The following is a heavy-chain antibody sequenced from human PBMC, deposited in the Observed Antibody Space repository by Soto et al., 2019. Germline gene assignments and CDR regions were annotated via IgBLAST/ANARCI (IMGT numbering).Heavy chain of an antibody. V-gene: IGHV3-33*08. CDR3: TRDRGVGATNAKDY. CDR2: IWHDGTNE. D-gene: IGHD1-26*01. CDR1: GFKFDNFG. J-gene: IGHJ4*02. Sequence: QVRLVESGGGVVQPGRSLRLSCAASGFKFDNFGMHWVRQAPGKVPEWVAVIWHDGTNEHYADSVKGRFTISRDNSKNTVYLQMNSLRGDDTAMYYCTRDRGVGATNAKDYWGQGPRVTVSA.